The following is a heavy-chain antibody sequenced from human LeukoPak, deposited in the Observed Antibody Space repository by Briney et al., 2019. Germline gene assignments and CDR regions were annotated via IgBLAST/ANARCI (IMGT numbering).Heavy chain of an antibody. CDR3: AREDQPDYYDSSGYYFDY. Sequence: PGGSLRLSCAASGFTFSSYWMSWVRQAPGKGLEWVANIKQDGSEKYYVDSVKGRLTISRDNAKNSLYLQMNSLRAKDTAVYYCAREDQPDYYDSSGYYFDYWGQGTLVTVSS. CDR2: IKQDGSEK. CDR1: GFTFSSYW. V-gene: IGHV3-7*01. J-gene: IGHJ4*02. D-gene: IGHD3-22*01.